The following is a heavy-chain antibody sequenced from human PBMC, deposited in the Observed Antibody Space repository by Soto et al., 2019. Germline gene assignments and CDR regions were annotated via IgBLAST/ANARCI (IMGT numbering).Heavy chain of an antibody. CDR2: VFYSGST. Sequence: PSETLSLTCTVSGASISGSTYYWGWIRQPPGKGLEWIGSVFYSGSTYYNPSLKSRVTISVDTSKNQFSLKLTSVTAADTAVYYCARGAGLHLNPAQRGYVLPGDYWGQGTLVTVSS. J-gene: IGHJ4*02. CDR1: GASISGSTYY. V-gene: IGHV4-39*01. CDR3: ARGAGLHLNPAQRGYVLPGDY. D-gene: IGHD2-15*01.